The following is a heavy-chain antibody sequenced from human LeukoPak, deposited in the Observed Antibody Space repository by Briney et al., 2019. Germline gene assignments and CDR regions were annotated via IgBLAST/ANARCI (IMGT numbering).Heavy chain of an antibody. CDR1: GFTFNSYA. D-gene: IGHD6-19*01. V-gene: IGHV3-30-3*01. Sequence: PGGSLRLSCVASGFTFNSYAMHWVRQAPGKGLEWVAVISYDGNNKYYADSVKGRFTISRDNSKNTLYLQMNSLRAEDTALYYCVVADGLDYWGQGTLVTVSS. J-gene: IGHJ4*02. CDR2: ISYDGNNK. CDR3: VVADGLDY.